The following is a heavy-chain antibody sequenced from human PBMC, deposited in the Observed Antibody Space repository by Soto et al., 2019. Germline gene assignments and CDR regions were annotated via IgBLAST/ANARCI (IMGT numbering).Heavy chain of an antibody. J-gene: IGHJ6*02. D-gene: IGHD3-22*01. CDR1: GYTFTSYG. Sequence: ASVKVSCKASGYTFTSYGISWVRQAPGQGLEWMGWISAYNGNTNYAQKLQGRVTMTTDTSTSTAYMELRSLRSDDTAVYYCARVVYYDSSKGDYYYGMDVWGQGTTVTVSS. V-gene: IGHV1-18*01. CDR2: ISAYNGNT. CDR3: ARVVYYDSSKGDYYYGMDV.